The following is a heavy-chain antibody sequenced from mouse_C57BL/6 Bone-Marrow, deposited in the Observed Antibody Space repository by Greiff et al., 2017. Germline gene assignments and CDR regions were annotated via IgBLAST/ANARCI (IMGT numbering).Heavy chain of an antibody. J-gene: IGHJ3*01. Sequence: EVKLMESGGGLVKPGGSLKLSCAASGFTFSSYAMSWVRQTPEKRLEWVATISDGGSYTYYPDNVKGRFTSSRDNAKNNLYLQMSHLKSEDTAMYYCARDRGAWFAYWGQGTLVTVSA. CDR3: ARDRGAWFAY. V-gene: IGHV5-4*01. CDR2: ISDGGSYT. CDR1: GFTFSSYA.